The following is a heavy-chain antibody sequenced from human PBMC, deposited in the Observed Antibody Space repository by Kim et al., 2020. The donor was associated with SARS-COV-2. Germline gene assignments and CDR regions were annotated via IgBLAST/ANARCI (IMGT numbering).Heavy chain of an antibody. CDR2: ISSSSSYT. D-gene: IGHD3-10*01. V-gene: IGHV3-11*03. J-gene: IGHJ4*02. CDR3: ARNYYGSGSPFDY. Sequence: GGSLRLSCAASGFTFSDYYMSWIRQAPGKGLEWVSYISSSSSYTNYADSVKGRFTISRDNAKNSLYLQMNSLRAEDTAVYYCARNYYGSGSPFDYWGQGTLVTVSS. CDR1: GFTFSDYY.